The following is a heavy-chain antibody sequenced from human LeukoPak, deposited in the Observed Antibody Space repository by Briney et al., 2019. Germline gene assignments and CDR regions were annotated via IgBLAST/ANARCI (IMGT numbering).Heavy chain of an antibody. J-gene: IGHJ6*02. D-gene: IGHD1-26*01. Sequence: GGSLRLSCAASGFTFSSYSMNWVRQAPGKGLEWVSYISSSSSTIYYADSVKGRFTISRDNAKNSLYLQMNSLRAEDTAVYYCASNTLGATIFYYYYYGMDVWGQGTTVTVSS. CDR2: ISSSSSTI. V-gene: IGHV3-48*01. CDR3: ASNTLGATIFYYYYYGMDV. CDR1: GFTFSSYS.